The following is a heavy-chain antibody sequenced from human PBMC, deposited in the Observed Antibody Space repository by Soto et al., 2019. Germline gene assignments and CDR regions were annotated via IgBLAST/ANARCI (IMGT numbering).Heavy chain of an antibody. V-gene: IGHV3-7*05. CDR2: IKEDGREK. D-gene: IGHD1-26*01. J-gene: IGHJ4*02. CDR3: ARDLGVVGAIGY. Sequence: ESGGGLVQPGGSLRLSCAASGFTFSRHRMNWVHQAPGKGLEWVANIKEDGREKYYVDSVKGRFTISRDNAKNSLSLQMNALRAEDTAVYYCARDLGVVGAIGYWGQGTLVTVSS. CDR1: GFTFSRHR.